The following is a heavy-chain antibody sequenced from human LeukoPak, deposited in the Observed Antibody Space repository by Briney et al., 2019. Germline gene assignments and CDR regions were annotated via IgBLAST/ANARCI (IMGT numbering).Heavy chain of an antibody. CDR2: IYPGDSDT. V-gene: IGHV5-51*01. Sequence: GESLKISCKGSGYSLTRYWIGWVRQMPGKGLEWMGIIYPGDSDTRYSPSFQGQVTISADKSISTAYLQWSSLKASDTAMYYCARPAYSNGSNFDYWGQGTLVTVSS. CDR3: ARPAYSNGSNFDY. J-gene: IGHJ4*02. CDR1: GYSLTRYW. D-gene: IGHD6-19*01.